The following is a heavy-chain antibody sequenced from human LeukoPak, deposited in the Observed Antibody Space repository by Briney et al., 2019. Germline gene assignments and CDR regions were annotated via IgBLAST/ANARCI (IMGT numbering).Heavy chain of an antibody. V-gene: IGHV4-39*07. Sequence: SETLSLTCTVSGGSISSGDYYWSWIRQPPGKGLEWIGEINHSGSTNYNPSLKSRVTISVDTSKNQFSLKLSSVTAADTAVYYCARGLPYSSGWYGYWGQGTLVTVSS. D-gene: IGHD6-19*01. CDR3: ARGLPYSSGWYGY. CDR2: INHSGST. J-gene: IGHJ4*02. CDR1: GGSISSGDYY.